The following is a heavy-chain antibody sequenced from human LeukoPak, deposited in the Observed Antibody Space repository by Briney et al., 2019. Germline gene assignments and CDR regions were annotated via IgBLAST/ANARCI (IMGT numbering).Heavy chain of an antibody. D-gene: IGHD6-19*01. J-gene: IGHJ6*03. Sequence: PGGSLRLSCTTSGFTFGDYAMSWFRQAPGKGLQWVSFIRSKAYGGTTEYAASVKGRFTISRDDSKSIAYLQMNSLKTEDTAVYYCTRSINSSGWPIYYYYYMDVWGKGTTVTISS. V-gene: IGHV3-49*03. CDR3: TRSINSSGWPIYYYYYMDV. CDR1: GFTFGDYA. CDR2: IRSKAYGGTT.